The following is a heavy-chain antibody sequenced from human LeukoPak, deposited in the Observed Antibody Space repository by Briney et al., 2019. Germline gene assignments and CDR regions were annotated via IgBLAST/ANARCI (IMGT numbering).Heavy chain of an antibody. V-gene: IGHV3-21*01. CDR2: ISSSSSYI. CDR1: GFTFSSYE. Sequence: PGGSLRLSCAASGFTFSSYEMNWVRQAPGKGLEWVSSISSSSSYIYYADSVKGRFTISRDNAKNSLYLQMNSLRAEDTAVYYCARDRYGDYSSDYWGQGTLVTVSS. CDR3: ARDRYGDYSSDY. J-gene: IGHJ4*02. D-gene: IGHD4-17*01.